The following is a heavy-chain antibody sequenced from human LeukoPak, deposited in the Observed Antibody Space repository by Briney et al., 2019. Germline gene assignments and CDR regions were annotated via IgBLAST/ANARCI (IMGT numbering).Heavy chain of an antibody. Sequence: SVKVSCKASGGTFSSYAISWVRQAPGQGLEWMGRIIPILGIANYAQKFQGRVTMTRNTSISTAYMELSSLRSEDTAVYYCARGDIVVVPAAILYYYGMDVWGQGTTVTVSS. CDR2: IIPILGIA. CDR1: GGTFSSYA. CDR3: ARGDIVVVPAAILYYYGMDV. V-gene: IGHV1-69*04. D-gene: IGHD2-2*02. J-gene: IGHJ6*02.